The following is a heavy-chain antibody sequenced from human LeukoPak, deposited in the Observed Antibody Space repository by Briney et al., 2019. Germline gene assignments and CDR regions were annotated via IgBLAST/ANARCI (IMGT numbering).Heavy chain of an antibody. CDR1: GGSISSRSYY. V-gene: IGHV4-39*01. D-gene: IGHD3-10*01. CDR3: AGPNYGEGCFDH. Sequence: PSETLSLTCTVSGGSISSRSYYWGWIRQSPGKGPQWIGSIQYSGKTYYNPSLKGRVTISVDTSKNQFSLKLTSVNASDTAIYYCAGPNYGEGCFDHWGQGIQVTVSS. CDR2: IQYSGKT. J-gene: IGHJ4*02.